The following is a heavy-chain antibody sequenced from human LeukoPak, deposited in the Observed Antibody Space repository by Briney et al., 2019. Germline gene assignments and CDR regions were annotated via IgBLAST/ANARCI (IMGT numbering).Heavy chain of an antibody. D-gene: IGHD2-15*01. CDR1: GGTFSSYA. J-gene: IGHJ5*02. CDR2: IIPIFGTA. CDR3: ARGPSAYCSGGTCYSGSAWFDP. Sequence: SVKVSCKASGGTFSSYAISWVRQAPGQGLEWMGGIIPIFGTANYAQKFQGRVTITADESTSTAYMELSSLRSEDTAVYYCARGPSAYCSGGTCYSGSAWFDPWGQGTLVTVSS. V-gene: IGHV1-69*13.